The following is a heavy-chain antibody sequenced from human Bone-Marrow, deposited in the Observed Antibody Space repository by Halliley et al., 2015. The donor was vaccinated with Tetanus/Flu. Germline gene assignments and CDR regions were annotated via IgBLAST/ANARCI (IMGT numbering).Heavy chain of an antibody. D-gene: IGHD1-26*01. CDR1: GDSISRYY. J-gene: IGHJ5*02. CDR2: SYNGGGP. V-gene: IGHV4-59*01. Sequence: TLSLTCSVSGDSISRYYWSWIRQSPGKGLEWIGYSYNGGGPNYNPSPKRRVTISVDRSKNQVSLKLTPVTAADTAVYYCARDRTVVGGYNNWFDPWGQGMLVTVSS. CDR3: ARDRTVVGGYNNWFDP.